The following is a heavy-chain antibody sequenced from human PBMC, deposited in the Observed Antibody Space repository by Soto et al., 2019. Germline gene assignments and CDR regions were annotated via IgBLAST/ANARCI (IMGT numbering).Heavy chain of an antibody. J-gene: IGHJ4*02. CDR2: FDPEDGET. CDR1: GYTLTELS. D-gene: IGHD3-10*01. V-gene: IGHV1-24*01. CDR3: ATLSSVMMYYFDY. Sequence: GASVKVSCKVSGYTLTELSMHWVRQAPGKGLEWMGGFDPEDGETIYAQKFQGRVTMTEDTSTDTAYMGLSSLRSEDTAVYYCATLSSVMMYYFDYWGQGTLVTVSS.